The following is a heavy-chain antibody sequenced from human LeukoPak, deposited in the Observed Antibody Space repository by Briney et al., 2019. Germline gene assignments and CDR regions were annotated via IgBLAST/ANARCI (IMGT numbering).Heavy chain of an antibody. D-gene: IGHD3-9*01. V-gene: IGHV4-59*11. Sequence: PSETLSLTCTVSGGSIDSHLWNWIRQTPGQGLEWIGYVSASGITNYNPSLQSRVTMSVDTSKNQFSLKVRSVTTADTAVYFCASRIGAHWFDFWAQGTLVSVSS. CDR2: VSASGIT. CDR3: ASRIGAHWFDF. J-gene: IGHJ4*02. CDR1: GGSIDSHL.